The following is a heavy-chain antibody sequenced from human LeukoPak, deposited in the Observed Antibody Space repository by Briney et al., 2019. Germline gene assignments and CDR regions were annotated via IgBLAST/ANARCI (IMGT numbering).Heavy chain of an antibody. CDR1: GYSISSGYY. CDR2: IYRSGST. J-gene: IGHJ5*02. CDR3: ARDIGYYDFWSGYYTSSDVGKFRWFDP. Sequence: PSETLSLTCTVSGYSISSGYYWGWIRQPPGKGLERIGSIYRSGSTYYNPSLKSRVTISVDTSKNQFSLKLSSVTAADTAVYYCARDIGYYDFWSGYYTSSDVGKFRWFDPWGQGTLVTVSS. D-gene: IGHD3-3*01. V-gene: IGHV4-38-2*02.